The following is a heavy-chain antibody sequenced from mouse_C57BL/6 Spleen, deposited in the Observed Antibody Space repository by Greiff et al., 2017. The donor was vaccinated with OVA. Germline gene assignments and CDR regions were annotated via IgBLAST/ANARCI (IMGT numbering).Heavy chain of an antibody. V-gene: IGHV3-6*01. D-gene: IGHD2-4*01. Sequence: EVKLQESGPGLVKPSQSLSLTCSVTGYSITSGYYWNWIRQFPGNKLEWMGYISYDGSNNYNPSLKNRISITRDTSKNQFFLKLNSVTTEDTATYCCARASPICYDYDPFAYWGQGTLVTVSA. CDR1: GYSITSGYY. J-gene: IGHJ3*01. CDR3: ARASPICYDYDPFAY. CDR2: ISYDGSN.